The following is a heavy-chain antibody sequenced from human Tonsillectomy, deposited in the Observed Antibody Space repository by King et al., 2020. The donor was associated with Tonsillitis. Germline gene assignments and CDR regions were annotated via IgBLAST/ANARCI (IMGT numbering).Heavy chain of an antibody. J-gene: IGHJ6*03. CDR2: SGPIGGTA. D-gene: IGHD2-2*01. V-gene: IGHV1-69*01. Sequence: QRVQAGAEVKKPGASGKGACKDGGGAVSSEGVRGGREAPGQGREGRGGSGPIGGTANYAQKFQGRVTITADESTSTAYMELSSLRSEDTAMYYCARDMYCSSNICYGDYYYHMDVWGNGTTVTVSS. CDR1: GGAVSSEG. CDR3: ARDMYCSSNICYGDYYYHMDV.